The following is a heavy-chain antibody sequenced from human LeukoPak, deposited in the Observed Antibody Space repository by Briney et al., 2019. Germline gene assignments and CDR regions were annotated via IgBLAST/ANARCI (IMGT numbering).Heavy chain of an antibody. Sequence: GGSLRLSCAASGFTFSSYAMHWVHQAPGKGLEWVAVISYDGSNKYYADSVKGRFTISRDNSKNTLYLQMNSLRAEDTAVYYCAREHSGYYFDYWGQGTLVTVSS. V-gene: IGHV3-30*04. D-gene: IGHD5-12*01. CDR1: GFTFSSYA. CDR3: AREHSGYYFDY. J-gene: IGHJ4*02. CDR2: ISYDGSNK.